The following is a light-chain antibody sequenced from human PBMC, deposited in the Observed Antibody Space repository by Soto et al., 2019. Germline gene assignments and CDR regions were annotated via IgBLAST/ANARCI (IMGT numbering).Light chain of an antibody. J-gene: IGKJ5*01. CDR2: GAS. CDR3: QQYNNCPFS. V-gene: IGKV3-15*01. Sequence: EVVLTQSPVTLSLSPGERATLSCRASQSFRGLLAWYQQKPGQAPRLLIYGASTTATGVPARFSGTGSETDFTLTISGLQSEDSAVYFCQQYNNCPFSFGHGTRLEIK. CDR1: QSFRGL.